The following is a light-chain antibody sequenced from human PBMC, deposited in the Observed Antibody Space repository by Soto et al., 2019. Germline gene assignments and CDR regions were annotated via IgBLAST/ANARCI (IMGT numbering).Light chain of an antibody. CDR2: TAS. V-gene: IGKV1-6*01. CDR1: QGIRND. Sequence: AIQMTQSPSSLSASVGDRVTITCRVSQGIRNDLAWYQRKPGKAPKLLIYTASSLQNGVPPRFSGSGSDTVFTLTIDSLQPEDFATYYCLQDFSFPLTFGGGTRWIS. J-gene: IGKJ4*01. CDR3: LQDFSFPLT.